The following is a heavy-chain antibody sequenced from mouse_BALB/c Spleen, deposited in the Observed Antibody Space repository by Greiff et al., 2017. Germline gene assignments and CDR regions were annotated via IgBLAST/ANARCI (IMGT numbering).Heavy chain of an antibody. J-gene: IGHJ1*01. CDR3: ARYTYGSSYWYFDV. V-gene: IGHV5-9*03. CDR1: GFTFSSYT. Sequence: EVQLVESGGGLVKPGGSLKLSCAASGFTFSSYTMSWVRQTPEKRLEWVATISSGGGNTYYPDSVKGRFTISRDNAKNNLYLQMSSLRSEDTALYYCARYTYGSSYWYFDVWGAGTTVTVSS. D-gene: IGHD1-1*01. CDR2: ISSGGGNT.